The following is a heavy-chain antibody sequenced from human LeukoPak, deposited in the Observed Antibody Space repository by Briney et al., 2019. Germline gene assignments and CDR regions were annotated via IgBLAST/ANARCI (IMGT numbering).Heavy chain of an antibody. D-gene: IGHD3-10*01. CDR3: ARNFYGAAGTFDM. J-gene: IGHJ3*02. V-gene: IGHV5-51*01. CDR1: AYSFTTYW. CDR2: IYPGDSDT. Sequence: GESLKISCKGSAYSFTTYWIGWVRQMPGKGLEWMGIIYPGDSDTRYSPSFQGQVTISADKSISTAYLQWSSLKASDTAVYYCARNFYGAAGTFDMWGQGTMVTVSS.